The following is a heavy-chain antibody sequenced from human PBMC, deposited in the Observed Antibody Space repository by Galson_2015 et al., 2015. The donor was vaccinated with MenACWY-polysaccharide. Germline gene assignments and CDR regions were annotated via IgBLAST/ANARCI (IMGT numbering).Heavy chain of an antibody. J-gene: IGHJ3*02. V-gene: IGHV3-73*01. CDR3: TRQSGSYFDGDAFDI. Sequence: SLRLSCAASGFTFSGSAMHWVRQVSGKGLEWVGRIRSKTNNYATAYAASVKGRFTISRDDSKNTAYLQMNSLKTEDTALYYCTRQSGSYFDGDAFDIWGQGTMVTVSS. CDR2: IRSKTNNYAT. D-gene: IGHD1-26*01. CDR1: GFTFSGSA.